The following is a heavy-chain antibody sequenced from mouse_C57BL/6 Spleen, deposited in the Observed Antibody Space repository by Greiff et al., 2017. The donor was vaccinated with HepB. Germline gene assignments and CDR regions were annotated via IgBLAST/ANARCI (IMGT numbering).Heavy chain of an antibody. J-gene: IGHJ2*01. CDR1: GYAFSSYW. D-gene: IGHD3-2*02. V-gene: IGHV1-80*01. CDR3: ARMETAQATSYFDY. CDR2: IYPGDGDT. Sequence: QVQLKESGAELVKPGASVKISCKASGYAFSSYWMNWVKQRPGKGLEWIGQIYPGDGDTNYNGKFKGKATLTADKSSSTAYMQLSSLTSEDSAVYFCARMETAQATSYFDYWGQGTTLTVSS.